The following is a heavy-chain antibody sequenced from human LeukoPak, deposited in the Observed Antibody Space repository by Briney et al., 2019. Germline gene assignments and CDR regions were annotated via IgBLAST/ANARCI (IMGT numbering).Heavy chain of an antibody. CDR1: GFTFSTYW. Sequence: PGGSLRLSCAASGFTFSTYWMHWVRQAPGKGLLWVSRINSEGSSATYADSVKGRFNISRDNAKNTLYLQMNSLRAEDTAVYYCASHRVVRGVFDPWGQGTLVTVSS. J-gene: IGHJ5*02. CDR3: ASHRVVRGVFDP. CDR2: INSEGSSA. D-gene: IGHD3-10*01. V-gene: IGHV3-74*01.